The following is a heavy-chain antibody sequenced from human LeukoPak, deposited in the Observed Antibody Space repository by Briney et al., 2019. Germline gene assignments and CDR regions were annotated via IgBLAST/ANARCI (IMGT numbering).Heavy chain of an antibody. CDR2: IVVGSGNT. Sequence: SVTVSCKASGFTFTSSAVQWVRQARGQRLEWIGWIVVGSGNTNYAQKFQERVTITRDMSTSTAYMELSSLRSEDTAVYYCAAELRGYSGYDYWGQGTLVTVSS. D-gene: IGHD5-12*01. CDR1: GFTFTSSA. CDR3: AAELRGYSGYDY. J-gene: IGHJ4*02. V-gene: IGHV1-58*01.